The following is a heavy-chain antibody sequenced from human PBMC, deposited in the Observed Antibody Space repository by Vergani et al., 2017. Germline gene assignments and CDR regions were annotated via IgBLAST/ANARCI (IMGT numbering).Heavy chain of an antibody. Sequence: EVQLLESGGGLVQPGGSLRLSCAASGFTFSSYAMSWVRQAPGKGLEWVSAISGSGGSTYYADSVKGRFTISRDNSKNTLYLQMNSLRAEDTAVYYCARILTIFGVVTHYYYYYGMDVWGQGTTVTVSS. CDR1: GFTFSSYA. J-gene: IGHJ6*02. CDR2: ISGSGGST. CDR3: ARILTIFGVVTHYYYYYGMDV. D-gene: IGHD3-3*01. V-gene: IGHV3-23*01.